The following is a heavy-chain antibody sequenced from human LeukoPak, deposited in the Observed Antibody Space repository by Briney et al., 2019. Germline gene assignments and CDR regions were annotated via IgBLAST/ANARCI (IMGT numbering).Heavy chain of an antibody. CDR1: GFTVSNNY. CDR2: IYSGGST. V-gene: IGHV3-53*01. D-gene: IGHD6-13*01. Sequence: PGGSLRLSFAASGFTVSNNYMNWVRQAPGKGLEWVSVIYSGGSTYYADSVQGRFTISRDNSKNTLYLQMNSLRAEDTAVYYCARGQRAAAGFDSWGQGTLVTVSS. CDR3: ARGQRAAAGFDS. J-gene: IGHJ4*02.